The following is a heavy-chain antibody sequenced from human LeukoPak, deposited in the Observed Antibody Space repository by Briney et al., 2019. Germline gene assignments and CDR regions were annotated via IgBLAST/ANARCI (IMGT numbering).Heavy chain of an antibody. D-gene: IGHD2/OR15-2a*01. CDR1: GGSISSGGYY. CDR2: IYHSGST. CDR3: ARHPTFYYGMDV. J-gene: IGHJ6*02. V-gene: IGHV4-30-2*01. Sequence: PSQTLSLTCTVSGGSISSGGYYWSWIRQPPGKGLEWIGYIYHSGSTYYNPSLKSRVTISVDRSKNQFSLKLSSVTAADTAVYYCARHPTFYYGMDVWGQGTTVTVSS.